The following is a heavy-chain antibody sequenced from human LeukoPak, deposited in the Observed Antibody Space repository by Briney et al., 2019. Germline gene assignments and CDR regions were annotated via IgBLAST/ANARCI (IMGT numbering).Heavy chain of an antibody. CDR1: GYTFTSYG. Sequence: ASVKVPCKASGYTFTSYGISWVRQAPGQGLEWMGWISAYNGNTNYAQKLQGRVTMTTDTSTSTAYMELRSLRSDDTAVYYCARVFGAPYYYDSSGYEADYWGQGTLVTVSS. CDR3: ARVFGAPYYYDSSGYEADY. V-gene: IGHV1-18*01. CDR2: ISAYNGNT. D-gene: IGHD3-22*01. J-gene: IGHJ4*02.